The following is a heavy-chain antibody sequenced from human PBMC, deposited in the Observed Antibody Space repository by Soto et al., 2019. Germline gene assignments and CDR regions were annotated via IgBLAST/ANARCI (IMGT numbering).Heavy chain of an antibody. CDR3: ATYLPGGGGSYYAY. V-gene: IGHV1-69*06. CDR2: IIPIFGTA. Sequence: SVKVSCKASGGTFSSYAISWVRQAPGQGLEWMGGIIPIFGTANYAQKFQGRVTITADKSTSTAYMELSSLRSEDTAVYYCATYLPGGGGSYYAYWGQGTLVTVS. CDR1: GGTFSSYA. J-gene: IGHJ4*02. D-gene: IGHD1-26*01.